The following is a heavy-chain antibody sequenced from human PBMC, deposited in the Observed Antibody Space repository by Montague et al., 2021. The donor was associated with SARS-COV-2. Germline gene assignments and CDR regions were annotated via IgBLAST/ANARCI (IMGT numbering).Heavy chain of an antibody. Sequence: CAASGFTFGDYAMYWVRQAPGKGLEWVSGISWNSGMIGYVDSVKGRFTISRDNTKNSLYLQMNSLRPEDTAVYYCAKELGSATEYDDYGMDVWGQGTTVTVSS. CDR3: AKELGSATEYDDYGMDV. CDR2: ISWNSGMI. J-gene: IGHJ6*02. V-gene: IGHV3-9*01. D-gene: IGHD3-16*01. CDR1: GFTFGDYA.